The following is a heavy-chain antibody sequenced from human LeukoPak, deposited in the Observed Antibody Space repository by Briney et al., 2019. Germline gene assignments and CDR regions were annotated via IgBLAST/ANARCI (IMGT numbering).Heavy chain of an antibody. J-gene: IGHJ4*02. CDR2: IYHSGST. V-gene: IGHV4-38-2*02. CDR1: GYSISSGYY. Sequence: SETLSLTCTVSGYSISSGYYWGWVRQPPGKGLEWIGSIYHSGSTNYNPSLKSRVTISVDKSKNQFSLKLSSVTAADTAVYYCARRDCSGGICPFDYWGQGTLVTVSS. D-gene: IGHD2-15*01. CDR3: ARRDCSGGICPFDY.